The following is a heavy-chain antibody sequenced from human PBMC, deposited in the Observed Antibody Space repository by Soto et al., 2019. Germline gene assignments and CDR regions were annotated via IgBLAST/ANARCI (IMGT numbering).Heavy chain of an antibody. CDR3: AREGVGGSGGAFEI. CDR2: IKSKTAGGTT. J-gene: IGHJ3*02. CDR1: GFTFSNAW. D-gene: IGHD2-15*01. Sequence: EVQLVESGGGLVKPGGSLRLSCAASGFTFSNAWMSWVRQTPGKGLQWVGRIKSKTAGGTTDYAAPVKGRFTISRDDSENTLYLEMNSLKTEDTAVYYCAREGVGGSGGAFEIWGQGTMVTVSS. V-gene: IGHV3-15*01.